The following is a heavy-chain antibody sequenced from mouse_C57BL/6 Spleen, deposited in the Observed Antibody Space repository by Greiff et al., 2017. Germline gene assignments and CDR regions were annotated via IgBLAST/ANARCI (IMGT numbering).Heavy chain of an antibody. CDR3: EKNERGDSLDY. CDR1: GYTFTEYT. V-gene: IGHV1-62-2*01. J-gene: IGHJ2*01. CDR2: FYPGSGSL. Sequence: QVQLKQSGAELVKPGASVKLSCKASGYTFTEYTIHWVKQRSGQGLEWIGWFYPGSGSLKYNEKFKDKATLTADKSYSTVYMELSRLTSDDSAVYFMEKNERGDSLDYWGQGTTLTVSS. D-gene: IGHD2-12*01.